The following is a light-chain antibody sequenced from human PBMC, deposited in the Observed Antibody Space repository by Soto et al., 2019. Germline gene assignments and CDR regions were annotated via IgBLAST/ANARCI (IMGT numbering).Light chain of an antibody. Sequence: QSVLTQPPSASGSPGQSVAISCTGTSSDVGGYNYVSWYQQHPGKAPKLMIYEVTKRPSGVPDRFSGSKSGNTASLTVSGLQAEDEADYYCSSYAGSSNVFGTGTKVTLL. CDR3: SSYAGSSNV. CDR2: EVT. V-gene: IGLV2-8*01. CDR1: SSDVGGYNY. J-gene: IGLJ1*01.